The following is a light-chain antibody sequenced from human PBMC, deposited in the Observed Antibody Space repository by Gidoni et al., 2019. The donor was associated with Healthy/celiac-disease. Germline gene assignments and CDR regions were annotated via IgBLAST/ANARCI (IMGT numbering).Light chain of an antibody. CDR2: WAS. J-gene: IGKJ2*01. CDR3: QQYYSTPLT. Sequence: IVIPPSPDSLAVSLGERATINCKSSQSFLSSSNNKNYLAWYQQKPGQPPKLLIYWASTRESGVPDRFSGSGSGTDFTLTISSLQAEDVAVYYCQQYYSTPLTFGQGTKLEIK. V-gene: IGKV4-1*01. CDR1: QSFLSSSNNKNY.